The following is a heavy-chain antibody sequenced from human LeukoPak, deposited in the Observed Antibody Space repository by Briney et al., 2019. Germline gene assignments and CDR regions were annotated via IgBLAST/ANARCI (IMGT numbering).Heavy chain of an antibody. Sequence: GRSLRLSCAASGFTFSSYGMHWVRQAPGKGLEWVAVISYDGSNKYYADSVKGRFTISRDNAKNSLYLQMNSLRAEDTAVYYCARVRIMGATFDAFDIWGQGTMVTVSS. J-gene: IGHJ3*02. D-gene: IGHD1-26*01. CDR2: ISYDGSNK. CDR1: GFTFSSYG. CDR3: ARVRIMGATFDAFDI. V-gene: IGHV3-30*03.